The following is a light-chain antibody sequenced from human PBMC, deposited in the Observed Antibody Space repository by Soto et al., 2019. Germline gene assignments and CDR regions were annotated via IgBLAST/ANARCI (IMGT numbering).Light chain of an antibody. J-gene: IGKJ4*01. CDR1: QSIGGF. V-gene: IGKV1-39*01. Sequence: DIQITQSPCSLSASLGEIVTITCRASQSIGGFLNWYQQKPGKAPTLLIYATSSLQSGVPSRFSGSGPGTDFTLTISSLEPEDIAVYYCQQRSNWRVTFGGGTQVDIK. CDR3: QQRSNWRVT. CDR2: ATS.